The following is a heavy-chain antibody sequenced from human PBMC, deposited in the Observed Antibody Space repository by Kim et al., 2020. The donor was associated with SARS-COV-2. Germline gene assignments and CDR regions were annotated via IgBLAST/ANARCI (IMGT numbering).Heavy chain of an antibody. CDR2: ISSSSSTI. CDR3: ARDPLGGRGGDCYSDWFDP. D-gene: IGHD2-21*02. V-gene: IGHV3-48*02. CDR1: GFTFSSYS. Sequence: GGSLRLSCAASGFTFSSYSMNWVRQAPGKGLEWVSYISSSSSTIYYADSVKGRFTISRDNAKNSLYLQMNSLRDEDTAVYYCARDPLGGRGGDCYSDWFDPWGQGTLVTVSS. J-gene: IGHJ5*02.